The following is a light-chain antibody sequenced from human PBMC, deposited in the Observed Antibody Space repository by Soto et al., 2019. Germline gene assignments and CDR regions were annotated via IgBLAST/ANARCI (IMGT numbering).Light chain of an antibody. J-gene: IGKJ4*01. CDR1: QSISTY. CDR2: TTS. Sequence: DIQMTQSPSSLSAYVGDRVTITCRASQSISTYLNWYLQKPGKAPNLLIYTTSILESGVPSRFSGSGSGTDFTLTISSLQPEDFAVYYCQQRNYWLSFGGGTKVEI. CDR3: QQRNYWLS. V-gene: IGKV1-39*01.